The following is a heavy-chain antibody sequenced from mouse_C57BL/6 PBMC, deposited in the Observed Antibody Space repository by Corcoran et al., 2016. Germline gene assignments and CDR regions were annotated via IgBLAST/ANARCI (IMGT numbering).Heavy chain of an antibody. J-gene: IGHJ4*01. CDR2: INPNNGGT. CDR3: VVYYYGSSYAMDY. V-gene: IGHV1-26*01. CDR1: GYTFTDYY. D-gene: IGHD1-1*01. Sequence: EVQLPQSGPELVKPEASVKISCKASGYTFTDYYMNWVKQSHGKSLEWIGDINPNNGGTSYNQKFKGKATLTVDKSSSTAYMELRSLTSEDSAVYYCVVYYYGSSYAMDYWGQGTSVTVSS.